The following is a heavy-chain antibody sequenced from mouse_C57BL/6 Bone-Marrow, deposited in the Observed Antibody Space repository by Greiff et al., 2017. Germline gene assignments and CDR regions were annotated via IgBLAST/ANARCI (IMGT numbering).Heavy chain of an antibody. J-gene: IGHJ1*03. CDR3: ARANYYGSSPLV. V-gene: IGHV5-4*01. D-gene: IGHD1-1*01. CDR2: ISDGGSYT. CDR1: GFTFSSYA. Sequence: EVQLQESGGGLVKPGGSLKLSCAASGFTFSSYAMSWVRQTPEKRLEWVATISDGGSYTYYPDNVKGRFTISRDNAKNNLYLQMSHLKSEDTAMYYCARANYYGSSPLVWGTGTTVTVSS.